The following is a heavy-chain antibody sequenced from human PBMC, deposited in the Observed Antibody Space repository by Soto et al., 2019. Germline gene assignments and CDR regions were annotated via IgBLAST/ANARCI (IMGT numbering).Heavy chain of an antibody. V-gene: IGHV3-48*03. CDR3: ARHLWYSNYGGNYYFDL. Sequence: EVQLVESGGGLVQPGGSLRLSCAASGFTFSSYEMNWVRQAPGKGLEWVSYISSSGSTIYYADSVKGRFTISRDNAKNSLYLQMNSLRAEDTAVYYCARHLWYSNYGGNYYFDLWGRGTLVTVSS. CDR2: ISSSGSTI. J-gene: IGHJ2*01. CDR1: GFTFSSYE. D-gene: IGHD4-4*01.